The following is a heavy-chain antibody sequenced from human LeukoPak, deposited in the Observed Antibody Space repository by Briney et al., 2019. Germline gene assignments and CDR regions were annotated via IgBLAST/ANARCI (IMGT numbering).Heavy chain of an antibody. J-gene: IGHJ6*03. D-gene: IGHD3-3*01. CDR3: ARGFLEWTALRYYYYYMDV. CDR2: IYHSGST. V-gene: IGHV4-38-2*02. Sequence: SETLSLTCTVSGYSISSGYYWGWIRQPPGKGLEWIGSIYHSGSTYYNPSLKSRVTISVDTSKSQFSLKLSSVTAADTAVYYCARGFLEWTALRYYYYYMDVWGKGTTVTVSS. CDR1: GYSISSGYY.